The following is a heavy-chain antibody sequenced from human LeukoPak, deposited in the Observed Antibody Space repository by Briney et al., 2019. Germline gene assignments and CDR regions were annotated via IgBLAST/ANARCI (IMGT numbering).Heavy chain of an antibody. D-gene: IGHD2-2*01. CDR2: IYYSGST. CDR3: ARTVTLVRGPFDY. J-gene: IGHJ4*02. CDR1: GGSIKSSSYY. Sequence: SETLSLTCTVSGGSIKSSSYYWGWIRQPPGKGLEWIGSIYYSGSTFYNPPLKSRVTMSVDTSKNQFSLKLSSVTAADTAMYYCARTVTLVRGPFDYWGQGTLVTVSS. V-gene: IGHV4-39*07.